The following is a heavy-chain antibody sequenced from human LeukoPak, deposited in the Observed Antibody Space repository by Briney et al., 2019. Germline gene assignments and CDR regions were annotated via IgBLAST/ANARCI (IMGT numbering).Heavy chain of an antibody. D-gene: IGHD3-10*01. Sequence: GGSLRLSCAASGFTFSSYSMNWVRQAPGKGLEWVSSISSSSSYIYYADSVKGRFTISRDNAKNSLYLQINSLRAEDTAVYYCARAQFEPYYFDYWGQGTLVTVSS. CDR1: GFTFSSYS. CDR3: ARAQFEPYYFDY. V-gene: IGHV3-21*01. J-gene: IGHJ4*02. CDR2: ISSSSSYI.